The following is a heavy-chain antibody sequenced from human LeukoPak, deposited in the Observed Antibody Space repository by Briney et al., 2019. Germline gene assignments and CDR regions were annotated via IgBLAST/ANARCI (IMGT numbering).Heavy chain of an antibody. CDR2: ISGSGGST. CDR3: AKDPSGWYYFDY. J-gene: IGHJ4*02. D-gene: IGHD6-19*01. Sequence: GGSLRLSCAASGFTVSSNYMSWVRQAPGKGLEWVSAISGSGGSTYYADSVKGRFTISRDNSKNTLYLQMNSLRAEDTAVYYCAKDPSGWYYFDYWGQGTLVTVSS. V-gene: IGHV3-23*01. CDR1: GFTVSSNY.